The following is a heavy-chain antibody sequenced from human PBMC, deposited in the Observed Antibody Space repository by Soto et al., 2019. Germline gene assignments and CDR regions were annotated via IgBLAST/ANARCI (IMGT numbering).Heavy chain of an antibody. J-gene: IGHJ4*02. CDR2: SRNRVKSFTT. CDR1: GFTLSDHY. Sequence: EVQLVESGGGLVQPGGSLRLSCAASGFTLSDHYLDWVRQAPGKGLEWVGRSRNRVKSFTTAYAASVRGRFTFSRDDSTNSLYLQMNSLKTADPAVYYCARASTPDSTGYDYWGQGTLVTVSS. D-gene: IGHD3-3*01. CDR3: ARASTPDSTGYDY. V-gene: IGHV3-72*01.